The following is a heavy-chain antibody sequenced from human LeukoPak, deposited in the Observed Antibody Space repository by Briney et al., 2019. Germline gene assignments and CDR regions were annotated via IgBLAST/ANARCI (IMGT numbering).Heavy chain of an antibody. CDR1: GGSISSYY. CDR2: IYYSGST. Sequence: SETLSLTRTVSGGSISSYYWSWIRQPPGKGLEWIGYIYYSGSTNYNPSLKSRVTISVDTSKNQFSLKVSSVTAADTAVYYCARQGGYVLDYWGQGTLVTVSS. CDR3: ARQGGYVLDY. V-gene: IGHV4-59*08. J-gene: IGHJ4*02. D-gene: IGHD5-12*01.